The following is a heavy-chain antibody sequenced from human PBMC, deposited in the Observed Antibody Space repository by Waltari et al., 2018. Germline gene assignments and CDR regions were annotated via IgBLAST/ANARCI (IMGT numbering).Heavy chain of an antibody. V-gene: IGHV3-9*01. CDR3: IKDGQPGGLYY. Sequence: EVQVVEFGGGLVQPGRSLTLSCVVSGFTFGAETMHWVRQAPGKGLEWVSGINGSGDRKDYADSVKGRFTVSRDNVKNSLYLEMNSLREEDTAFYYCIKDGQPGGLYYWGQGTLVTVSS. D-gene: IGHD3-10*01. J-gene: IGHJ4*02. CDR2: INGSGDRK. CDR1: GFTFGAET.